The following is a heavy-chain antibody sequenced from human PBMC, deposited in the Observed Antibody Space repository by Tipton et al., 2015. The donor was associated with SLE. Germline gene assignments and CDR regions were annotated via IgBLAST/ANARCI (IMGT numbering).Heavy chain of an antibody. CDR3: VPMSGVVGGGGFDY. Sequence: RSLRLSCAASGFTFRTYTMHWVRQAPGKGLEWVAVISYDGSVKNYSDSVKGRFTISRDNSKNTLYLQMNSLRGDDTAVYHCVPMSGVVGGGGFDYWGQGTLVTVSS. CDR1: GFTFRTYT. J-gene: IGHJ4*02. CDR2: ISYDGSVK. V-gene: IGHV3-30*04. D-gene: IGHD2-15*01.